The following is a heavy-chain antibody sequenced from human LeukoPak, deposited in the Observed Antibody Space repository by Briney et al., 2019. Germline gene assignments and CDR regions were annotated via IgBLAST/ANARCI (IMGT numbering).Heavy chain of an antibody. CDR3: AREVGILATYEKIGYCSGGSCYGWFDP. D-gene: IGHD2-15*01. V-gene: IGHV1-2*02. Sequence: ASVKVSCKASAYTFTGYYMHWVRQAPGQGLEWMGWINPNSGGTNYAQKFQGRVTMTRDTSISTAYMELSRLRSDDTAVYYCAREVGILATYEKIGYCSGGSCYGWFDPWGQGTLVTVSS. J-gene: IGHJ5*02. CDR2: INPNSGGT. CDR1: AYTFTGYY.